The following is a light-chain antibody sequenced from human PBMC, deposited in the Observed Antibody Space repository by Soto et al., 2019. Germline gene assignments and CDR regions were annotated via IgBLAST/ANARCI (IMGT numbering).Light chain of an antibody. V-gene: IGKV3-15*01. CDR2: GAS. J-gene: IGKJ1*01. CDR1: QSVSSK. CDR3: QQYNNWPQT. Sequence: EIVMTQSPATLSVSPGERATLSCRASQSVSSKLAWYQQKPGQAPRLLIYGASTRATGIPARFSGSGSGTEFTLTISSLQSEDFVVYYCQQYNNWPQTFGQGTKVEIK.